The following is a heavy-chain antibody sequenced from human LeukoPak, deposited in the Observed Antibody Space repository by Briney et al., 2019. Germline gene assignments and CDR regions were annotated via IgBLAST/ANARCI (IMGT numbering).Heavy chain of an antibody. Sequence: ASVRVSCKASGYTFTSYYIHWVRQAPGRGLEWMGVINPSGGSTTYAQKFQGRVTMTRDTSTSTVYMDLSSLRSEDTAVYYCARDPEANWAFFDYWGQGTLVTVSS. D-gene: IGHD7-27*01. CDR1: GYTFTSYY. V-gene: IGHV1-46*01. CDR2: INPSGGST. J-gene: IGHJ4*02. CDR3: ARDPEANWAFFDY.